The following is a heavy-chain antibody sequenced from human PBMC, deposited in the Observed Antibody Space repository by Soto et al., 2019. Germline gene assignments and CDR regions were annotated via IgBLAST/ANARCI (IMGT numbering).Heavy chain of an antibody. CDR3: ARDIGIVGATNYFDY. D-gene: IGHD1-26*01. Sequence: SETLSLTCTVSGGSVSSGSYYWSWIRQPPGKGLEWIGYIYYSGSTTYNPSLKSRVTISVDTSKNQFSLKLSSVTAADTAVYYCARDIGIVGATNYFDYWGQGTLVTVSS. CDR2: IYYSGST. V-gene: IGHV4-61*01. CDR1: GGSVSSGSYY. J-gene: IGHJ4*02.